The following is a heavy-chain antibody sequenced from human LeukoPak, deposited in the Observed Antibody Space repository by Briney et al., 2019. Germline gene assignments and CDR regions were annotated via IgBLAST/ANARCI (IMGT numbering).Heavy chain of an antibody. Sequence: GGSLRLSCAASGFTFSSYAMSWVHQAPGKGLEWVSAISGSGGSTYYADSVKGRFTISRDNSKNTLYLQMNSLRAEDTAVYYCAKDLKMITFGGVNLNYWGQGTLVTVSS. J-gene: IGHJ4*02. CDR1: GFTFSSYA. V-gene: IGHV3-23*01. CDR3: AKDLKMITFGGVNLNY. D-gene: IGHD3-16*01. CDR2: ISGSGGST.